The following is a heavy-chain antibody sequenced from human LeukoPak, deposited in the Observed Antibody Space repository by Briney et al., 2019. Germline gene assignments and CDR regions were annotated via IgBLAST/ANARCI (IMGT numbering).Heavy chain of an antibody. J-gene: IGHJ4*02. CDR3: ARNYDYVWGSYRYLDY. CDR1: GFTFSSYS. V-gene: IGHV3-48*04. D-gene: IGHD3-16*02. CDR2: ISSSSSTI. Sequence: PGGSLRLSCAASGFTFSSYSMNWVRQAPGKGLEWVSYISSSSSTIYYADSVKGRFTISRDNAKNSLYLQMNSLRAEDTAVYYCARNYDYVWGSYRYLDYWGQGTLVTVSS.